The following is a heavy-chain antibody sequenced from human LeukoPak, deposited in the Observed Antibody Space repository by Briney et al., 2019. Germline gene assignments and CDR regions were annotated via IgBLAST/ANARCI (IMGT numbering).Heavy chain of an antibody. J-gene: IGHJ4*02. CDR2: IWYDGSNK. CDR1: GFTFSSYG. CDR3: ARVNSGGYIDY. Sequence: GGSLRLSCAASGFTFSSYGMHWVRQAPGKGLEWVAAIWYDGSNKYYADSVKGRFTISRDHSKNTLYLQMNSLRAEDAALYYCARVNSGGYIDYWGQGTLVTVSS. D-gene: IGHD5-12*01. V-gene: IGHV3-33*01.